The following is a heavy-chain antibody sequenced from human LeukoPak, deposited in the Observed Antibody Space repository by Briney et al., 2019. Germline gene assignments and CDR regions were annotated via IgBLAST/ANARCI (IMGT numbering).Heavy chain of an antibody. CDR2: IYSGGNT. Sequence: QPGGSLRLSCAASGFTVSSNYMSWVRQAPGKGLEWVSVIYSGGNTIYADSVKGRFTISRDNSKNALYLQMNSLRDEDTAVYYCAAEFCGGGRCYTGHSGHDYWGQGTLVTVSS. V-gene: IGHV3-53*01. D-gene: IGHD2-15*01. CDR1: GFTVSSNY. J-gene: IGHJ4*02. CDR3: AAEFCGGGRCYTGHSGHDY.